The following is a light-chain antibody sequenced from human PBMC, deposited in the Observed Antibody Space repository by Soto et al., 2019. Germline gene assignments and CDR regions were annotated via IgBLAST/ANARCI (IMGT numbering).Light chain of an antibody. J-gene: IGKJ1*01. Sequence: EIVLTQSPGTLSLSPGERVTLSCSTSQGVSSSYLAWYQQKPGQAPRLLIDAASSRATGIPDRFSGSGSGKDFTLTISRLEPVDFAVYYCQQYGSSPPWTFGQGTKVEI. CDR1: QGVSSSY. V-gene: IGKV3-20*01. CDR3: QQYGSSPPWT. CDR2: AAS.